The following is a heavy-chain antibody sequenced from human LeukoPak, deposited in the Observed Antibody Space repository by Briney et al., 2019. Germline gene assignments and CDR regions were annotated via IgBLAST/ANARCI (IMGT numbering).Heavy chain of an antibody. Sequence: ASVKVSCKASGYTFTGYYMHWVRQAPGQGLEWMGWINPNSGGTNYAQKFQGRVTMTRDTSISTAYMELSRLRSDDTAVYYCARGVEDIVVVVAASPYNWFDPWGQGTLVTVSS. D-gene: IGHD2-15*01. CDR2: INPNSGGT. J-gene: IGHJ5*02. CDR1: GYTFTGYY. V-gene: IGHV1-2*02. CDR3: ARGVEDIVVVVAASPYNWFDP.